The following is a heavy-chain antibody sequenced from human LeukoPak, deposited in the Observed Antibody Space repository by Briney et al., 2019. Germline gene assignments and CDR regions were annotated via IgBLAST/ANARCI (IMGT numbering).Heavy chain of an antibody. CDR1: GFTFSSYA. Sequence: GSLRLSCAASGFTFSSYAMHCVRQAPGKGLEWVSGIFGSGGSTHYADSVKGRFTISRDNSKNTVYLQMNSLRAEDTAVYYCAKTTTGYSSGRFPGWPVDYWGQGTLVTVSS. V-gene: IGHV3-23*01. CDR3: AKTTTGYSSGRFPGWPVDY. D-gene: IGHD6-19*01. J-gene: IGHJ4*02. CDR2: IFGSGGST.